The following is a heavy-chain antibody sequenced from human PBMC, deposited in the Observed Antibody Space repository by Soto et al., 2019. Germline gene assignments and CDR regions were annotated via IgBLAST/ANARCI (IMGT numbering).Heavy chain of an antibody. D-gene: IGHD2-21*02. CDR3: AGVYYGGDSVNNF. Sequence: GGSLRLSCAGSGVSFSSYVLSWVRQAPGRGLEWVAATSYDGNNRYYADSVKGRFIISRDNSKNTLDLEMETPRPEDTAVYYCAGVYYGGDSVNNFWGQGTPVTVSS. V-gene: IGHV3-30-3*01. CDR2: TSYDGNNR. J-gene: IGHJ4*02. CDR1: GVSFSSYV.